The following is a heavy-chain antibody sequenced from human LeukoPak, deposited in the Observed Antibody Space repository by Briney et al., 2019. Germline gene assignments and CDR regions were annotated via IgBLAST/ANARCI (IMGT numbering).Heavy chain of an antibody. J-gene: IGHJ4*02. D-gene: IGHD2-2*01. Sequence: VASVKVSCKASGYTFTGYYMHWVRQAPGQGLEWMGIINPSGGSTSYAQKFQGRVTMTRDMSTSTVYMELSSLRSEDTAVYYCARDRGYCSSTSCLGDDYWGQGTLVTVSS. V-gene: IGHV1-46*01. CDR2: INPSGGST. CDR3: ARDRGYCSSTSCLGDDY. CDR1: GYTFTGYY.